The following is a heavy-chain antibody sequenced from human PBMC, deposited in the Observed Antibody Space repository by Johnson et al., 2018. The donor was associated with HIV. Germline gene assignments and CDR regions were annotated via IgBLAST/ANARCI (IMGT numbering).Heavy chain of an antibody. CDR3: ASGYCSSTSCYGRKLLDDAFDI. CDR2: IRYDGNNK. V-gene: IGHV3-30*02. D-gene: IGHD2-2*03. J-gene: IGHJ3*02. Sequence: QVQLVESGGGVVQPGRSLRLSCAASGFTFRSYGMHWVRQAPGKGLAWVAFIRYDGNNKYYVDSVKGRFTISRDNSKNTLYLQMHSLRAEDTAVYYCASGYCSSTSCYGRKLLDDAFDIWGQGTMVTVSS. CDR1: GFTFRSYG.